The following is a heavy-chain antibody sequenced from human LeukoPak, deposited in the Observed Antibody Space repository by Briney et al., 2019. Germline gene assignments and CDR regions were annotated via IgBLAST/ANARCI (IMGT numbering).Heavy chain of an antibody. CDR2: ISGSGGST. Sequence: GGSLRLSCAASGFTFSSYAMSWVRQAPGKGLEWVSAISGSGGSTYYADSVKGRFTISRDNSKNTLYLQMNSLRAEDTAVYYCAKGTPLGQWFGELFSLPSDYWGQGTLVTVSS. V-gene: IGHV3-23*01. D-gene: IGHD3-10*01. CDR3: AKGTPLGQWFGELFSLPSDY. CDR1: GFTFSSYA. J-gene: IGHJ4*02.